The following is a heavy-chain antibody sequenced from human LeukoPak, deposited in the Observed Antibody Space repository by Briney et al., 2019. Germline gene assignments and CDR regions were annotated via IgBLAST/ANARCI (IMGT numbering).Heavy chain of an antibody. CDR2: IYHSGST. CDR3: ARGKGTYYYDSSSYSARTYYYMDV. Sequence: SETLSLTCTVSGGSMSSTSYYWGWIRQPPGKGLGWIGSIYHSGSTSYKPSLKSRVTISVDTSKNQFSLKLSSVTAADTAVYYCARGKGTYYYDSSSYSARTYYYMDVWGKGTTVPVSS. J-gene: IGHJ6*03. CDR1: GGSMSSTSYY. D-gene: IGHD3-22*01. V-gene: IGHV4-39*07.